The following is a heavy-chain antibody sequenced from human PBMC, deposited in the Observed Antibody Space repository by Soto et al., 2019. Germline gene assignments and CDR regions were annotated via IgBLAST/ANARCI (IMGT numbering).Heavy chain of an antibody. J-gene: IGHJ4*02. CDR2: FDPEDGET. V-gene: IGHV1-24*01. D-gene: IGHD3-10*01. CDR3: ATDYYYYGSGSYYNVDY. CDR1: GYTLTELS. Sequence: ASVKVSCKVSGYTLTELSMHWVRQAPGKGLEWMGGFDPEDGETIYAQKLQGRVTMTEDTSTDTAYMELSSLRSEDTAVYYCATDYYYYGSGSYYNVDYWGQGTLVTVSS.